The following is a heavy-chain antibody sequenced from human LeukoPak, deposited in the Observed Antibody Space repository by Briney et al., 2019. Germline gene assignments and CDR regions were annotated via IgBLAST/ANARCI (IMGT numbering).Heavy chain of an antibody. V-gene: IGHV3-73*01. CDR3: TRHTDSSGWLVQGEEHYFDY. CDR2: IRSKANSYAT. Sequence: GGSLRLSCAASGFTFSGSAMHWVRQASGKGLEWVGRIRSKANSYATAYAASVKGRFTISRDDSKNTAYLQMNSLKTEDTAVYYCTRHTDSSGWLVQGEEHYFDYWGQGTLVTVSS. J-gene: IGHJ4*02. D-gene: IGHD6-19*01. CDR1: GFTFSGSA.